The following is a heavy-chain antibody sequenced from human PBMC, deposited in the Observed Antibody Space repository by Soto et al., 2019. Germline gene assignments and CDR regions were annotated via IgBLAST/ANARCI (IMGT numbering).Heavy chain of an antibody. V-gene: IGHV4-59*01. D-gene: IGHD6-19*01. CDR3: ARGASSGWYAHNWFDP. CDR1: GGSISSYY. Sequence: SETLSLTCTVSGGSISSYYWSWIRQPPGKGLEWIGYIYYSGSTNYNPSLKSRVTISVDTSKNQFSLKLSSVTAADTAVYYCARGASSGWYAHNWFDPWGQGTLVTVSS. CDR2: IYYSGST. J-gene: IGHJ5*02.